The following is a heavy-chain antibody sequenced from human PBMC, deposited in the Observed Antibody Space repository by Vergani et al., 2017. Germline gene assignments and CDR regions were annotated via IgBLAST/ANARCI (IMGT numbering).Heavy chain of an antibody. V-gene: IGHV3-43*02. CDR3: AKALKRSDPAAGGDDAFDI. J-gene: IGHJ3*02. Sequence: EVQLVESGGGVVQPGGSLRLSCAASGFTFDDYAMHWVRQAPGKGLEWVSLISGDGGSTYYADYVKGRFTISRDNSKNSLYLQMNRLRTEDTALYYCAKALKRSDPAAGGDDAFDIWGQGTMVTVSS. D-gene: IGHD6-25*01. CDR2: ISGDGGST. CDR1: GFTFDDYA.